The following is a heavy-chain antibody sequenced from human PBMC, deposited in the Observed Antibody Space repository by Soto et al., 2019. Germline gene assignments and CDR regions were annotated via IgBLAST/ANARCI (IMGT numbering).Heavy chain of an antibody. CDR3: AKSNWFDP. V-gene: IGHV3-74*01. J-gene: IGHJ5*02. CDR1: GFTFSDYW. CDR2: IDSDGSST. Sequence: PGGSLRLSCAASGFTFSDYWMNWVRQAPGKGLVRVSRIDSDGSSTSYADSVKGRFTISRDNAKNTLYLQMNSLRAEDTAVYYCAKSNWFDPWGQGSLVTVSS.